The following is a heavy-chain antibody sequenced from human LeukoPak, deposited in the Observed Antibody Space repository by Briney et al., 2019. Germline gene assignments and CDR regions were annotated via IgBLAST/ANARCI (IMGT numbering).Heavy chain of an antibody. CDR1: GVSISSGDYY. V-gene: IGHV4-30-4*08. CDR2: IYYSGST. D-gene: IGHD6-13*01. Sequence: SQTLSLTCTVSGVSISSGDYYWSWIRQPPGKGLEWIGYIYYSGSTYYNPSLKSRVTILVDTSKNQFSLKLSSVTAADTAVYYCARGDSSSWEYWGQGTLVTVSS. J-gene: IGHJ4*02. CDR3: ARGDSSSWEY.